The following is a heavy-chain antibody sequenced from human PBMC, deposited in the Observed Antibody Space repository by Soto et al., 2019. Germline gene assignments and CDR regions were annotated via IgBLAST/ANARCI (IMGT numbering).Heavy chain of an antibody. CDR2: ITHRGTS. CDR3: ARERRGFGYIDY. D-gene: IGHD3-3*01. J-gene: IGHJ4*02. CDR1: GDSVDQSY. V-gene: IGHV4-59*02. Sequence: SETLSLTCTVSGDSVDQSYWSWIRQSPGKRMEWIGYITHRGTSKYNPSLNSRVTMSLDTSKNQVSLRLTSVTAADTAIYFCARERRGFGYIDYWGLGTLVTVSS.